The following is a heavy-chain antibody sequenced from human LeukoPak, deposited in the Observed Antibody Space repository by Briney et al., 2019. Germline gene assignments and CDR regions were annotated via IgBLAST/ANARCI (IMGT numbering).Heavy chain of an antibody. CDR3: AKRIQSAMATGY. Sequence: GGSLRLSCAASGFTFSSYGMHWVRQAPGKGLEWVAVISYDGSNKYYADSVKGRFTISRDNSKNTLYLQMNSLRAEDTAGYYCAKRIQSAMATGYWGQGTLVTVSS. CDR2: ISYDGSNK. V-gene: IGHV3-30*18. CDR1: GFTFSSYG. D-gene: IGHD5-18*01. J-gene: IGHJ4*02.